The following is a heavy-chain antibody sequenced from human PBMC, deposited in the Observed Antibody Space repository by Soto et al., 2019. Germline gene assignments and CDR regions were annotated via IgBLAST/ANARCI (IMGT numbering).Heavy chain of an antibody. D-gene: IGHD2-21*02. Sequence: QVQLVQSGAEVKKPGSSVKVSCKASGGTFSSYAISWVRQAPGQGLEWMGGIIPIFGTAHYAQKFQGRVTITADECPSTAYMELSSLRSEDTAVYYCASRAYCGGDCSPLSGSNAFDIWGQGTMVTVSS. J-gene: IGHJ3*02. V-gene: IGHV1-69*01. CDR2: IIPIFGTA. CDR3: ASRAYCGGDCSPLSGSNAFDI. CDR1: GGTFSSYA.